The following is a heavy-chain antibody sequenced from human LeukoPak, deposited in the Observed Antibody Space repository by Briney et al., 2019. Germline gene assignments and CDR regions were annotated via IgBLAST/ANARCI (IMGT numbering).Heavy chain of an antibody. V-gene: IGHV3-30*18. CDR2: ISYDGSNK. J-gene: IGHJ3*02. Sequence: GRSLRLSCAASGFTFSSYGMHWVRQAPGKGLEWVAVISYDGSNKYYADSVKGRFTISRDNSKNTLYLQMNSLRAEDTAVYYCAKMPGGYSYGPPGAFDIWGQGTMVTVSS. CDR1: GFTFSSYG. D-gene: IGHD5-18*01. CDR3: AKMPGGYSYGPPGAFDI.